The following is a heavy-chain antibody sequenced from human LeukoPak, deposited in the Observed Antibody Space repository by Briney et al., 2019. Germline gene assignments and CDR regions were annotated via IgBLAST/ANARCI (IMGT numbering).Heavy chain of an antibody. Sequence: GGSLRLSCAVSGFTFSNYAMSWVRQAPGKGLEWVSVIYSGGSTYYADSVKGRFTISRDNSKNTLYLQMNSLRAEDTAVYYCARDQRPSIWVNKRENYYYYYGMDVWGQGTTVTVSS. CDR1: GFTFSNYA. D-gene: IGHD7-27*01. V-gene: IGHV3-53*01. J-gene: IGHJ6*02. CDR3: ARDQRPSIWVNKRENYYYYYGMDV. CDR2: IYSGGST.